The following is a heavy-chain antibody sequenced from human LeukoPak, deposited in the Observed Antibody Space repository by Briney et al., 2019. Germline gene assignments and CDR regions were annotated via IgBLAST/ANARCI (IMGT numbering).Heavy chain of an antibody. CDR1: GGTFSSYA. CDR2: IIPIFGTA. V-gene: IGHV1-69*06. J-gene: IGHJ5*02. CDR3: ARRPWVGERNWFDP. Sequence: ASVKVSCKASGGTFSSYAISWVRQAPGQGLEWMGGIIPIFGTANYAQKFQGRVTITADKSTSTAYMELSSLRSEDTAVYYCARRPWVGERNWFDPWGQGTLVTVSS. D-gene: IGHD3-10*01.